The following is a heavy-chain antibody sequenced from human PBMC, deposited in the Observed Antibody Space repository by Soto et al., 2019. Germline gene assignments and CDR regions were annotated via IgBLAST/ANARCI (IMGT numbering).Heavy chain of an antibody. CDR3: ARDPAP. V-gene: IGHV4-59*01. CDR2: IYYSGST. CDR1: SCSIISYY. J-gene: IGHJ5*02. Sequence: SETLSLTCTVTSCSIISYYWSWIRQSPGKGLECIWYIYYSGSTNYNPSLKSRVTISVDTSKNQFSLKLSSVTAADTTVYYCARDPAPWGQGTLVTVS.